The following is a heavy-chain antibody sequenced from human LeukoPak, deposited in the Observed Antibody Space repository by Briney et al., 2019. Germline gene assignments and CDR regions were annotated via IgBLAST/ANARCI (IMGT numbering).Heavy chain of an antibody. CDR3: AELGITMIGGV. CDR2: ISSSGSTI. CDR1: GFTFSSYA. Sequence: AGGSLRLSCAASGFTFSSYAMHWVRQAPGEGLEWVSYISSSGSTIYYADSVKGRFTISRDNAKNSLYLQMNSLRAEDTAVYYCAELGITMIGGVWGKGTTVTISS. J-gene: IGHJ6*04. V-gene: IGHV3-48*03. D-gene: IGHD3-10*02.